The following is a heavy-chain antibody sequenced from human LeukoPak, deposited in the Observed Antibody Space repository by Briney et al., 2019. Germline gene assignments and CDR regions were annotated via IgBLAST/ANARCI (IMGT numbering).Heavy chain of an antibody. CDR2: ISWNSGRI. CDR1: GVSFNDYY. V-gene: IGHV3-9*01. J-gene: IGHJ3*01. CDR3: VKATGSQPRAGAFDF. Sequence: LSLTCAVSGVSFNDYYWSWVRQAPGKGLEWVAGISWNSGRIGYADSVKGRFTISRDNTKNSLDLQMTGLRSEDTALYYCVKATGSQPRAGAFDFWGQGTSVTVSS. D-gene: IGHD1-26*01.